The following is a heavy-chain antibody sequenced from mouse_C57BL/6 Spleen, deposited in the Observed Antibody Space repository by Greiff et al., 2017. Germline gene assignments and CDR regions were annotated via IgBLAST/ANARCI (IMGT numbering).Heavy chain of an antibody. J-gene: IGHJ3*01. CDR3: ARSGQLRSPFAY. Sequence: VQLQQSGAELVRPGASVKLSCKASGYTFTDYYINWVKQRPGQGLEWIARIYPGSGNTYYNEKVKGKATLSAEKSSSTAYMQLSSLTSENSAVYFCARSGQLRSPFAYWGQGTLVTVSA. V-gene: IGHV1-76*01. D-gene: IGHD3-2*02. CDR1: GYTFTDYY. CDR2: IYPGSGNT.